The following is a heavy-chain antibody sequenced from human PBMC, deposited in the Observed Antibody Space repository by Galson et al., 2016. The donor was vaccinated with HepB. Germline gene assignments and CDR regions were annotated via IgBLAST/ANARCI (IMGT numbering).Heavy chain of an antibody. CDR1: GFTFSDYY. CDR2: ISSSSSYT. J-gene: IGHJ4*02. Sequence: SLRLSCAASGFTFSDYYMSWIRQAPGKGLEWVSYISSSSSYTNYAESVKGRFTTSRDSAKNSLYLQMNSLRAEDTAVYYCARAQTTVVTYIDNWGQGTLVTVSS. D-gene: IGHD4-23*01. CDR3: ARAQTTVVTYIDN. V-gene: IGHV3-11*06.